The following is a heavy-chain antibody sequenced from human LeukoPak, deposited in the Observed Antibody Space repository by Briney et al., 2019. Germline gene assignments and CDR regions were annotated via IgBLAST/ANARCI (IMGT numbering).Heavy chain of an antibody. CDR3: ARHDLPVGCSSTSCPYGSWFDP. Sequence: GESLKISCKGSGSLFTNYWIAWVRPMPGKGLEWMGIIYPVNSDTRYSPSFQGPVTISVDQSITTTYLQWSSLEASDTAIYYCARHDLPVGCSSTSCPYGSWFDPWGQGTLVTVSS. D-gene: IGHD2-2*01. CDR2: IYPVNSDT. J-gene: IGHJ5*02. CDR1: GSLFTNYW. V-gene: IGHV5-51*01.